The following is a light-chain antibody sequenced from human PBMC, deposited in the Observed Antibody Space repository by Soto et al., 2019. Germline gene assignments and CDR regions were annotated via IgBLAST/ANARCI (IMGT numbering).Light chain of an antibody. CDR3: SSYTTISTVV. V-gene: IGLV2-14*01. J-gene: IGLJ2*01. Sequence: QAASVSGSPGQSITISCTGTSSDIGAYNYVSWFQQYPGKAPKLMIHDVSNRPSGVSNRFSGSKSGNTASLTISGLQAEDEADYHCSSYTTISTVVFGGGTKLTVL. CDR2: DVS. CDR1: SSDIGAYNY.